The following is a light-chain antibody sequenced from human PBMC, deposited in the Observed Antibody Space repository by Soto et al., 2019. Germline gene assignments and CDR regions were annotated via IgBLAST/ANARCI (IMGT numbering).Light chain of an antibody. V-gene: IGKV1-5*01. CDR1: QSISSW. CDR2: GAS. J-gene: IGKJ1*01. CDR3: QQYNNWPWT. Sequence: DIQMPQSPSTLSASVGDRVTITCRASQSISSWLAWYQQKPGKAPNLLIYGASNLQSGVPSRFSGGGSGTDFTLTISSLQSEDFAIYYCQQYNNWPWTLGQGTKVDIK.